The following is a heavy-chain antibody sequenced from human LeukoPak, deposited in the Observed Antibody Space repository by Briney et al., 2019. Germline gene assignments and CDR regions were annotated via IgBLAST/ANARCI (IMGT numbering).Heavy chain of an antibody. V-gene: IGHV1-8*01. CDR3: ARGLNYYDSSGYYWVY. J-gene: IGHJ4*02. CDR1: GYTFTSYD. Sequence: ASVKVSCKASGYTFTSYDINWVRQATGQGLEWMGWVNPNSGNTGYAQKFQGRVTITRNTSISTAYMELSSLRSEDTAVYYCARGLNYYDSSGYYWVYWGQGTLVTVSS. D-gene: IGHD3-22*01. CDR2: VNPNSGNT.